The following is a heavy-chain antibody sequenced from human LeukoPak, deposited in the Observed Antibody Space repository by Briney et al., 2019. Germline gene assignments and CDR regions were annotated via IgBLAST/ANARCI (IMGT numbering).Heavy chain of an antibody. CDR2: ISISSSTI. J-gene: IGHJ6*02. CDR1: GFTFSSYS. Sequence: GGSLRLSCAASGFTFSSYSMNWVRQAPGKGLEWVSYISISSSTIYYADSVKGRFTISRDNAKNSLYLQMNSLRAEDTAVYYCARVQTYDFWSGYIGMDVWGQGTTVTVSS. V-gene: IGHV3-48*01. CDR3: ARVQTYDFWSGYIGMDV. D-gene: IGHD3-3*01.